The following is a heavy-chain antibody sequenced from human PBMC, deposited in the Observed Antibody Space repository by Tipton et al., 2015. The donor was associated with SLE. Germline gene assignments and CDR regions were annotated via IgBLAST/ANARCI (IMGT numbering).Heavy chain of an antibody. Sequence: TLSLTCNVSGDSISSSGYYWGWIRQPLGKGLEFIGSIYSSGTTYYNPSPKSRITISGDMSKNQFSLKVSSVTAADTAVYYCARGGGSYGSGSYYPMDVWGQGTTVTVSS. J-gene: IGHJ6*02. CDR1: GDSISSSGYY. CDR2: IYSSGTT. CDR3: ARGGGSYGSGSYYPMDV. V-gene: IGHV4-39*07. D-gene: IGHD3-10*01.